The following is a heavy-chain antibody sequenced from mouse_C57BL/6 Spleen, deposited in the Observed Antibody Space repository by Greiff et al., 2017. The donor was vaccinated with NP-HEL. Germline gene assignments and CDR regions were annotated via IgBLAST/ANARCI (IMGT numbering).Heavy chain of an antibody. CDR2: ISSGSSNI. Sequence: EVQVVESGGGLVKPGGSLKLSCAASGFTFSDYGMHWVRQAPEKGLEWVAYISSGSSNINYADTVKGRFTISRDNAQNTLFLQMTSLRSEDTAMYYCAKNDGCWYFDVWGTGTTVTVSS. V-gene: IGHV5-17*01. J-gene: IGHJ1*03. CDR1: GFTFSDYG. CDR3: AKNDGCWYFDV. D-gene: IGHD2-3*01.